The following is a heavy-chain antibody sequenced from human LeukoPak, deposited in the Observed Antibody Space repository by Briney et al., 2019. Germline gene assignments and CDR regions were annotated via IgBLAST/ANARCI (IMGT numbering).Heavy chain of an antibody. D-gene: IGHD6-19*01. CDR3: ARGLFGWYRVFDY. J-gene: IGHJ4*02. Sequence: GGSLRLSCAASGFTFSNYAMTWVRQAPGKGLQWVSAITGSGGSTYYADSVKGRFTISRDNAKNSLYLQMNSLRAEDTAVYYCARGLFGWYRVFDYWGQGTLVTVSS. CDR1: GFTFSNYA. V-gene: IGHV3-23*01. CDR2: ITGSGGST.